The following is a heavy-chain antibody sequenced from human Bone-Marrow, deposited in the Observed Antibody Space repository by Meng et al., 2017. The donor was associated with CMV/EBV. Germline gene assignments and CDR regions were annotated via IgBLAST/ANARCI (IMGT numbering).Heavy chain of an antibody. CDR3: TRDQKQLWSRYFYYGMYV. CDR1: GFTFSSYT. J-gene: IGHJ6*02. D-gene: IGHD1-1*01. Sequence: GESLKISCAASGFTFSSYTMHWVRQAPGKGLQWVALISYDGDITYYADSVKGRFTISRDNSRSTLYVQMNSLKAEDTAVYYCTRDQKQLWSRYFYYGMYVWGQGTTVTVSS. V-gene: IGHV3-30-3*01. CDR2: ISYDGDIT.